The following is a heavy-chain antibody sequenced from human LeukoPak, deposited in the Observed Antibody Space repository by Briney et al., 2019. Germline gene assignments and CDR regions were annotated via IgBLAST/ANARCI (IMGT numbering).Heavy chain of an antibody. CDR3: TRDLSGADDY. V-gene: IGHV3-74*01. D-gene: IGHD7-27*01. CDR2: INEDGSVI. Sequence: GGSLRLSCAASEFTFSRYWMHWVRQAPGKELAWVSRINEDGSVINYADSAKGRFTISRDNAKNTLYLQMSSLTAEDTATYYCTRDLSGADDYWGQGTLVTVSS. CDR1: EFTFSRYW. J-gene: IGHJ4*02.